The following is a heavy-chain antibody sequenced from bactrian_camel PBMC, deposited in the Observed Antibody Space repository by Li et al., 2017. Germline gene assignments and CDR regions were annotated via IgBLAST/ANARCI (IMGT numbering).Heavy chain of an antibody. CDR3: AADIRCSPYEYPY. Sequence: HVQLVESGGGSVQAGGSLRLSCEASRPQPQDTASLYTFDSACMGWFRQAPGKQREGVARINSDGSTSYADSVKGRFTISKDNAKNTLYLQMNSLKPEDTAMYYCAADIRCSPYEYPYWGQGTQVTVS. D-gene: IGHD2*01. V-gene: IGHV3S53*01. J-gene: IGHJ4*01. CDR2: INSDGST. CDR1: RPQPQDTASLYTFDSA.